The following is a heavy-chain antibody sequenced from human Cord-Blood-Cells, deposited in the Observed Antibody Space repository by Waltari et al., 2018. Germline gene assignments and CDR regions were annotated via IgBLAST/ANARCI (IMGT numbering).Heavy chain of an antibody. Sequence: EVQLVESGGGLVQPGGSLRLSCAASGFTFSSYEMNWVRQAPGKGLEWVSYISSSGSTIYYADSVKGRFTISRDNAKNSLYLQMNSLRAEDTAVYYCARGGLGFTGGVCYVDYWGQGTLVTVSS. D-gene: IGHD2-8*02. J-gene: IGHJ4*02. V-gene: IGHV3-48*03. CDR3: ARGGLGFTGGVCYVDY. CDR1: GFTFSSYE. CDR2: ISSSGSTI.